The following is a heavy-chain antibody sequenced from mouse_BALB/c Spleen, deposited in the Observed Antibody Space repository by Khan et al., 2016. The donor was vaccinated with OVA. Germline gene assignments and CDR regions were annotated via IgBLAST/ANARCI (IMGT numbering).Heavy chain of an antibody. CDR1: GFSLTTYG. Sequence: QVQLKESGPGLVAPSQSLSITRTVSGFSLTTYGVNWVRQPPGKGLEWLGVIWGDGSTNYHSVLKSRLSINKDNSKSQVFLKLNSLQIDDTATYYCVKWVNSYYSMDYWGQGTSVTVSS. J-gene: IGHJ4*01. CDR3: VKWVNSYYSMDY. CDR2: IWGDGST. V-gene: IGHV2-3*01. D-gene: IGHD1-3*01.